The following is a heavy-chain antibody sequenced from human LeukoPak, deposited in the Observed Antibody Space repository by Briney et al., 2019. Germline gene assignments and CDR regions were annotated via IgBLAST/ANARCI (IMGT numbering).Heavy chain of an antibody. CDR3: ARDLIATNYDFWSGTLDAFDI. Sequence: ASVKVSCKASGYTFTSYGISWVRQAPGQGLEWMGWISAYNGNTNYAQKLQGRVTMTTDTSTSTAYMELRSLRSDDTAVYYCARDLIATNYDFWSGTLDAFDIWGQRTMVTVSS. CDR1: GYTFTSYG. J-gene: IGHJ3*02. CDR2: ISAYNGNT. V-gene: IGHV1-18*01. D-gene: IGHD3-3*01.